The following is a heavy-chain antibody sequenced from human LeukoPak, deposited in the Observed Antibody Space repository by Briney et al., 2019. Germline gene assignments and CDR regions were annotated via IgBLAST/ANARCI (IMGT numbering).Heavy chain of an antibody. Sequence: PGGSLRLSCAGSGFTFSSYGMHWVRQAPGKGLEWVAVIWYDGSNKYYADSVKGRFTISRENSKNTLYLQMNSLRAEDTAVYYCARDLLTAMPFDYWGQGTLVTVSS. V-gene: IGHV3-33*08. D-gene: IGHD2-2*01. J-gene: IGHJ4*02. CDR1: GFTFSSYG. CDR3: ARDLLTAMPFDY. CDR2: IWYDGSNK.